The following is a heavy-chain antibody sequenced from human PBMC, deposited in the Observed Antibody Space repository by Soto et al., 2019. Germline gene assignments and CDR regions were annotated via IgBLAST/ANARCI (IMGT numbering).Heavy chain of an antibody. CDR1: GGSISSGDYY. CDR2: IYYSGST. CDR3: ARALGSGFLVS. Sequence: QVQLQESGPGLVKPSQILSVTCTVSGGSISSGDYYWSWIRQPPGKGLEWIGYIYYSGSTYYNPSLKCRVTISVDTSKNQFSLKLSSVTAADTAVYYCARALGSGFLVSWGQGTLVTVSP. J-gene: IGHJ4*02. D-gene: IGHD3-10*01. V-gene: IGHV4-30-4*01.